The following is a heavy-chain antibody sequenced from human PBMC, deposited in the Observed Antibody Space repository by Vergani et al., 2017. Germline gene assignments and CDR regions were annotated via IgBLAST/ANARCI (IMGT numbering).Heavy chain of an antibody. J-gene: IGHJ5*02. CDR1: GGNFSSYA. V-gene: IGHV1-69*01. CDR3: ARDTAYCGGDCYSEGWFDP. Sequence: QVQLVQSGAEVKKPGSGGKGEGKEEGGNFSSYAISWVRQAPGHGSGWRGGIIPIFGTANYAQKFQGRVTITADESTSTAYMELSSLRSEDTAVYYCARDTAYCGGDCYSEGWFDPWGQGTLVTVSS. D-gene: IGHD2-21*01. CDR2: IIPIFGTA.